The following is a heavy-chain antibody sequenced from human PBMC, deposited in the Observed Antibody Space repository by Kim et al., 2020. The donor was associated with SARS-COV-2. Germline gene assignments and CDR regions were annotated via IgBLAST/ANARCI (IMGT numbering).Heavy chain of an antibody. D-gene: IGHD5-18*01. Sequence: GGSLRLSCAASGFTVSSNYMSWVRHAPGKGLEWVSVIYSGGSTFYADSVKGRFTISRDNSKNTLYLQMNSLRTEDTAVYYCARDLDSYGLDYWGQGTLVTVSS. J-gene: IGHJ4*02. CDR1: GFTVSSNY. CDR3: ARDLDSYGLDY. CDR2: IYSGGST. V-gene: IGHV3-66*01.